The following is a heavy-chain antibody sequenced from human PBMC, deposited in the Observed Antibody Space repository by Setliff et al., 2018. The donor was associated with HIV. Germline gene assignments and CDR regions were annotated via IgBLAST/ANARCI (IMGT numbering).Heavy chain of an antibody. CDR1: GGSFSGYY. D-gene: IGHD5-18*01. CDR2: IYYSGST. V-gene: IGHV4-59*01. Sequence: SETLSLTCAVYGGSFSGYYWSWIRQPPGKGLEWIGYIYYSGSTNYNPSLKSRVTISVDTSKNHFSLKLSSVTAADTAVYYCASGEYSYGYRFDYWGQGTLVTVSS. CDR3: ASGEYSYGYRFDY. J-gene: IGHJ4*02.